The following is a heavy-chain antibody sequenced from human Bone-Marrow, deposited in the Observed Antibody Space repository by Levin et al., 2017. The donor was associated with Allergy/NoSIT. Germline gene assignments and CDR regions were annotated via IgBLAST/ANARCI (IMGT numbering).Heavy chain of an antibody. CDR3: ARSQVVVDAPHYFDF. J-gene: IGHJ4*02. Sequence: SQTLSLTCTVSGDSFSSGTYYWGWVRQPPGKGLEWIGSIFFSGRTYYNPSLISRVTISVDTSKNQLSLRLPSVTAADTAVYYCARSQVVVDAPHYFDFWGQGTLVTVAS. V-gene: IGHV4-39*07. CDR2: IFFSGRT. CDR1: GDSFSSGTYY. D-gene: IGHD2-2*01.